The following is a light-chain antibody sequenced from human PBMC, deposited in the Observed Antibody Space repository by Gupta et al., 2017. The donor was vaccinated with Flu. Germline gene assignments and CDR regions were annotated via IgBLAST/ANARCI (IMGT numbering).Light chain of an antibody. Sequence: QSVLTQPPSVSGAPGQRVTISCIGSSSNIGAGYNLHWYQHLPGTAPKLLISGDNNRPSGVPDRFSGSRSGISASLAITGLQAEDEADYYCQSFDSSRSGVIFGGGTKLTVL. CDR1: SSNIGAGYN. CDR3: QSFDSSRSGVI. J-gene: IGLJ2*01. V-gene: IGLV1-40*01. CDR2: GDN.